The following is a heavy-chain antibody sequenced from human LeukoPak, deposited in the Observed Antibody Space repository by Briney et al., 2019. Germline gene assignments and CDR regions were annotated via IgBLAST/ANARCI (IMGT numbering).Heavy chain of an antibody. CDR1: GFTFISYG. D-gene: IGHD3-22*01. J-gene: IGHJ6*03. CDR2: RRYDGSNK. V-gene: IGHV3-30*02. Sequence: GGSLRLSCAASGFTFISYGMHWVRQAPGKGLEWVAFRRYDGSNKYYADSVKGRFTISRDNSKNTLYLQMNSLRAEDTAVYYCAKDGGGYYPYYYYYMDVWGKGTTVTISS. CDR3: AKDGGGYYPYYYYYMDV.